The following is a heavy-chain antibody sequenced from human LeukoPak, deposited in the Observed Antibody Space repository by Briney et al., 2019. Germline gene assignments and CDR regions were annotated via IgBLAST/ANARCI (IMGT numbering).Heavy chain of an antibody. Sequence: GGSLRLSCAASGFSFTTYNMNWVRQAPGKGLEWASSITSSSNSIHYADSVKGRFTISRDNAKSSLYLQMNSLRDEDTAVYYCARGECRSCPRDHWFDPWGQGTLVTVSS. V-gene: IGHV3-48*02. D-gene: IGHD2-15*01. J-gene: IGHJ5*02. CDR1: GFSFTTYN. CDR3: ARGECRSCPRDHWFDP. CDR2: ITSSSNSI.